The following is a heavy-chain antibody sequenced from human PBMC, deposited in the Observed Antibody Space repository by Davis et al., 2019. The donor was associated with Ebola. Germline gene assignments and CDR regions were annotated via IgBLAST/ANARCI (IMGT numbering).Heavy chain of an antibody. CDR2: MNPNSGNT. CDR3: ARGFTTDYYYYGMDV. V-gene: IGHV1-8*01. Sequence: AASVTVSCKASGYTFTSYDINWVRQATGQGLEWMGWMNPNSGNTGYAQKFQGRVTMTRNTSISTAYMELSSLRSEDTAVYYCARGFTTDYYYYGMDVWGQGTTVTVSS. CDR1: GYTFTSYD. J-gene: IGHJ6*02. D-gene: IGHD1-26*01.